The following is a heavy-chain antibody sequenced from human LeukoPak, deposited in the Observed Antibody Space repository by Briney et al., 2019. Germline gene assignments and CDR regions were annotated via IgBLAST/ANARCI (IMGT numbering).Heavy chain of an antibody. CDR2: IYINGDT. CDR1: DDSISSYY. J-gene: IGHJ4*02. Sequence: PSETQSLTCTVSDDSISSYYWSWIRQPPGKALECIGYIYINGDTNSNPSLKSRVTMSLDTSKKQFSLQLRSVTAADTAVYFCARTARVFDHWGQGLLVTVSS. CDR3: ARTARVFDH. V-gene: IGHV4-4*08. D-gene: IGHD2-21*02.